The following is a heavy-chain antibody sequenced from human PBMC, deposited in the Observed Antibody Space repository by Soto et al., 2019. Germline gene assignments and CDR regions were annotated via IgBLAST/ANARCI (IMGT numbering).Heavy chain of an antibody. V-gene: IGHV3-74*01. Sequence: GSLSLSCAASGFTIRDYWIHLVRQGPGEGLVWVSCINGDASSTTYADSVKGRFTISRDDAQTTVYLQMSSLRADDTAIYFCARDRSYAMDVWGQGTRVTGSS. J-gene: IGHJ6*02. CDR3: ARDRSYAMDV. CDR1: GFTIRDYW. CDR2: INGDASST.